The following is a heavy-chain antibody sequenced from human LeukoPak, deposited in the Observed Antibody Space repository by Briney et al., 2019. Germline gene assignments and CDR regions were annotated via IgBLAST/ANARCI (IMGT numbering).Heavy chain of an antibody. CDR2: INPNSGGT. CDR1: GYTLTELS. V-gene: IGHV1-2*02. J-gene: IGHJ4*02. CDR3: ATIPRVYSGSY. Sequence: ASVKVSCKVSGYTLTELSMHWVRQAPGQGLEWMGWINPNSGGTNYAQKFQGRVTMTRDTSISTAYMELSRLRSDDTAVYYCATIPRVYSGSYWGQGTLVTVSS. D-gene: IGHD1-26*01.